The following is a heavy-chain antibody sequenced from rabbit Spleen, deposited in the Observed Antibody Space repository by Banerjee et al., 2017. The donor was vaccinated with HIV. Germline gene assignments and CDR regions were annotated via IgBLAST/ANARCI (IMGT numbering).Heavy chain of an antibody. CDR3: ARDRGNGGYFDYLDL. CDR2: IDGGNSGFP. D-gene: IGHD1-1*01. Sequence: QSLEESGGDLVKPGASLTLTCIASGVSFSGDSYMCWVRQAPGKGLEWIACIDGGNSGFPYFASWAKGRFTCSKTSSTTVTLQMTSLTAADTATYFCARDRGNGGYFDYLDLWGQGTLVTVS. V-gene: IGHV1S40*01. CDR1: GVSFSGDSY. J-gene: IGHJ3*01.